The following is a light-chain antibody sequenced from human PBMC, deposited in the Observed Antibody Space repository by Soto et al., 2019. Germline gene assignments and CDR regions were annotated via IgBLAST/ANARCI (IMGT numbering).Light chain of an antibody. V-gene: IGKV1-5*01. CDR1: QSISSW. CDR2: DVS. Sequence: DIQMTQSPSTLSASVGDRVTITCWASQSISSWLAWYQQKPGKAPKLLIYDVSSLESGVPSRFSGSGSGTEFTLTISSLQPDDFATYYCQQCNTFWTFGQGTKVEIK. J-gene: IGKJ1*01. CDR3: QQCNTFWT.